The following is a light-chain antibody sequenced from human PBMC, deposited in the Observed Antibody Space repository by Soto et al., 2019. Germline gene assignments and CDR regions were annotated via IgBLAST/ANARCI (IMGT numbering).Light chain of an antibody. Sequence: QSALTQPASVSGSPGQSSTISCSGTISDIGSYDHVAWYQQFPGKSPKLIIYAVSDRPSGVSDRFSGSKSGISASLTISGLQTEDEADYYCISYTDRQSYLFGTGAKVTVL. CDR2: AVS. J-gene: IGLJ1*01. V-gene: IGLV2-14*03. CDR3: ISYTDRQSYL. CDR1: ISDIGSYDH.